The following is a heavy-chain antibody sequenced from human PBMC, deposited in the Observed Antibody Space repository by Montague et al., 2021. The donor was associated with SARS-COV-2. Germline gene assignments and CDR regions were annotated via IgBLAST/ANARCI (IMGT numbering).Heavy chain of an antibody. J-gene: IGHJ6*02. CDR1: GGSISSYY. Sequence: SETLSLTCTVSGGSISSYYGSWIRQPPGEGLEWIGYLYYSGNTXXXPSXXXRVTIAVDTSKNQFSLKLSSVTAADTAVYYCARVPFVGRPFMNYYYGMDVWGQGTTVTVSS. CDR3: ARVPFVGRPFMNYYYGMDV. D-gene: IGHD3-16*01. V-gene: IGHV4-59*01. CDR2: LYYSGNT.